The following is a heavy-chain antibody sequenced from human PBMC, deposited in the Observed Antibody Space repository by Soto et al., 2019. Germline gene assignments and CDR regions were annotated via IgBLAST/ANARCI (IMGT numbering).Heavy chain of an antibody. CDR2: IYTSGST. CDR1: GGSISSYY. V-gene: IGHV4-4*07. J-gene: IGHJ6*02. D-gene: IGHD3-10*01. CDR3: ARVGGGSYGSGSFYYYYGMVV. Sequence: QVQLQESGPGLVKPSETLSLTCTVSGGSISSYYWSWIRQPAGKGLEWIGRIYTSGSTNYNPSLKSRVTMSVDTSKNQFSLKLSSVTAADRALYYCARVGGGSYGSGSFYYYYGMVVWGQGTTVTVSS.